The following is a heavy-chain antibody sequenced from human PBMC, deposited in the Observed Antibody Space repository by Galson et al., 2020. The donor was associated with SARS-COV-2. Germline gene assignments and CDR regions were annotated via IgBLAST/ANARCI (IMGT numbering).Heavy chain of an antibody. CDR3: ARRVDYYGSGCFDY. CDR1: GGTISSSSYY. V-gene: IGHV4-39*01. J-gene: IGHJ4*02. CDR2: INYSGST. D-gene: IGHD3-10*01. Sequence: SETLSLTCTVSGGTISSSSYYWGWIRQPPGKGLEWIGSINYSGSTYYNPSLKSRVTISVDTSKNQFSLKLSSVIAADTAVYYCARRVDYYGSGCFDYWGQGTLVTVSS.